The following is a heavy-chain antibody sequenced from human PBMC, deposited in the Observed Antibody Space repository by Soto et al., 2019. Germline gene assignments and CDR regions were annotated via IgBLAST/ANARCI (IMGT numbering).Heavy chain of an antibody. J-gene: IGHJ5*02. D-gene: IGHD6-19*01. V-gene: IGHV4-39*01. CDR2: IHYSGST. Sequence: SETLSLTCTVSGGSISSSSYYWGWIRQPPGKGLEWIGSIHYSGSTYYNPSLKSRVTISVDTSKNQFSLKLSSVTAADTAVYYCARPFIAVAGTVDWFDPWGQGTLVTVSS. CDR1: GGSISSSSYY. CDR3: ARPFIAVAGTVDWFDP.